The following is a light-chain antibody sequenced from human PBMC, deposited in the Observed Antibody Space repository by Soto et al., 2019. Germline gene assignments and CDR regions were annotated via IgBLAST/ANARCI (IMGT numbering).Light chain of an antibody. CDR1: SSDVGGYNY. Sequence: CALTQPASVSGAAGQSITISCTGTSSDVGGYNYVSWYQQHPAKAPKLMIYDVSKRPSGVPDRFSGSRSGNTASLTISGLQAEDEADYYCCSYAGSYTLYVFGTGTKVTVL. CDR3: CSYAGSYTLYV. V-gene: IGLV2-14*03. J-gene: IGLJ1*01. CDR2: DVS.